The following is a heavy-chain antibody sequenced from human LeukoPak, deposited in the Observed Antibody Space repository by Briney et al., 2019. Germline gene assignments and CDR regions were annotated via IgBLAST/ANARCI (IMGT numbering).Heavy chain of an antibody. Sequence: SETLSLTCAVYGGSFSGYYWSWLRQPPGKGLAGIGYIYYSGSTNYNPSLKSRVTISVDTSKNQFSLQLSSGTAADTALYYCARARAVAGLLILEQGGQGTLVSVSS. V-gene: IGHV4-34*01. CDR3: ARARAVAGLLILEQ. CDR2: IYYSGST. CDR1: GGSFSGYY. J-gene: IGHJ4*02. D-gene: IGHD6-19*01.